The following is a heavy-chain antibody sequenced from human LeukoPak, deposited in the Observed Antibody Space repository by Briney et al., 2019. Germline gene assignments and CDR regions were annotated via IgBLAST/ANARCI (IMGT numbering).Heavy chain of an antibody. CDR1: GFTFSSYS. V-gene: IGHV3-21*01. J-gene: IGHJ6*02. CDR3: AGDVYYYYGMDV. Sequence: GGSLRLSCAASGFTFSSYSMNWVRQAPGKGLEWVSSISSSSSYTYYADSVKGRFTISRDNAKNSLYLQMNSLRAEDTAVYYCAGDVYYYYGMDVWGQGTTVTVSS. CDR2: ISSSSSYT.